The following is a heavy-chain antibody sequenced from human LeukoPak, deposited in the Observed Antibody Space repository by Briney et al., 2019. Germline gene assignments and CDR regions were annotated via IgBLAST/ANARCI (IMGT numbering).Heavy chain of an antibody. J-gene: IGHJ4*02. CDR2: IYYSGSN. CDR1: GGSISRYY. V-gene: IGHV4-59*07. CDR3: ATWSISSSSFDY. Sequence: SGTLSLTCTVSGGSISRYYRSWMRQPPGKGLEWIGYIYYSGSNNYNPSLQSRVTISVDTAKNQFSLKLSSVTAADTAVYYCATWSISSSSFDYWGQGTLVTVSS. D-gene: IGHD6-6*01.